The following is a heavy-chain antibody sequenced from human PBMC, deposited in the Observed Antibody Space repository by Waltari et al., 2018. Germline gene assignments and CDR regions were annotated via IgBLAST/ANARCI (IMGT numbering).Heavy chain of an antibody. CDR1: GGSISSSSYY. CDR3: ARRVEDPPYVDY. V-gene: IGHV4-39*07. CDR2: IYYSGST. J-gene: IGHJ4*02. Sequence: QLQLQESGPGLVKPSATLSLPCPVSGGSISSSSYYWGWLRQPPGKGLEWIGSIYYSGSTYYNPSLKSRVTISVDTSKNQFSLKLSSVTAADTAVYYCARRVEDPPYVDYWGQGTLVTVSS.